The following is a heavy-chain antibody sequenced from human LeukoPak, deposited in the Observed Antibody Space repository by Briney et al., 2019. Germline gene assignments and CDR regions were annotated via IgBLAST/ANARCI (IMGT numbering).Heavy chain of an antibody. D-gene: IGHD2-15*01. CDR1: GGTFSSYA. J-gene: IGHJ3*02. Sequence: ASVKVSCKASGGTFSSYAISWVRQAPGQGLEWMGGIIPIFGTANYAQKFQGRVTITADESTSTAYMKLSSLRSEDTAVYYCARGGAINCSGGSCYENRHAFDIWGQGTMVTVSS. V-gene: IGHV1-69*13. CDR2: IIPIFGTA. CDR3: ARGGAINCSGGSCYENRHAFDI.